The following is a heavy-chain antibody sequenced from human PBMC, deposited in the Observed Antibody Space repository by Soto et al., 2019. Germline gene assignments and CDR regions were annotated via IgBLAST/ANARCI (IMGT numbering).Heavy chain of an antibody. Sequence: SETLSLTCTVSGGSINSYYWSWIRQPPGKGLEWIGNVYYRGSKNYNPSLQSRVTISLDTSKNQFSLNLNSVTAADTAVYYCARGSLWFGEILGWFDPWGQGTLGTVSS. CDR3: ARGSLWFGEILGWFDP. CDR1: GGSINSYY. D-gene: IGHD3-10*01. J-gene: IGHJ5*02. CDR2: VYYRGSK. V-gene: IGHV4-59*01.